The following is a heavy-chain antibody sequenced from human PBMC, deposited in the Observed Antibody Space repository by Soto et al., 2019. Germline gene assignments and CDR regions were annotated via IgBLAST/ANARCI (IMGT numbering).Heavy chain of an antibody. J-gene: IGHJ5*02. CDR2: INPNSGGT. CDR1: GYTFTGYY. CDR3: AREVPLSDPSMSIAAQRQRNWFDP. D-gene: IGHD6-6*01. V-gene: IGHV1-2*04. Sequence: GASVKVSCKASGYTFTGYYMHWVRQAPGQGLEWMGWINPNSGGTNYAQKFQGWVTMTRDTSISTAYMELSRLRSDDTAVYYCAREVPLSDPSMSIAAQRQRNWFDPWGQGTLVTVSS.